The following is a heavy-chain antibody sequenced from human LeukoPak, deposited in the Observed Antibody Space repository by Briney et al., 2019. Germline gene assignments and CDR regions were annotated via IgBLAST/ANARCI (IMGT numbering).Heavy chain of an antibody. CDR1: GFTFSSYA. D-gene: IGHD2-2*01. V-gene: IGHV3-30-3*01. J-gene: IGHJ4*02. Sequence: PGGSLRLSCTDSGFTFSSYAMHWVRQSPGKGLELVAVTSNHGNDGFYADSVKGRFTISRDNSKKTLYLQMDSLRPDDTGVYYCTRDRGAMNDFDYWGQRTLVCVSS. CDR2: TSNHGNDG. CDR3: TRDRGAMNDFDY.